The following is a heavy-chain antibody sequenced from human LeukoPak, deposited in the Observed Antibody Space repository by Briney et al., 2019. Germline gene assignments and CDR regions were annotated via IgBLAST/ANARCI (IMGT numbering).Heavy chain of an antibody. D-gene: IGHD1-1*01. V-gene: IGHV3-21*06. Sequence: GGSLRLSCAVSGFTFILLSTNWVREAAGKGLLWVLSISSAGSYINYADSVKGRFTISRGNTKNSLYLQMDSLAAEDTAIYYCECPPGASNSDPWCQGTLVIVSA. CDR3: ECPPGASNSDP. J-gene: IGHJ5*02. CDR2: ISSAGSYI. CDR1: GFTFILLS.